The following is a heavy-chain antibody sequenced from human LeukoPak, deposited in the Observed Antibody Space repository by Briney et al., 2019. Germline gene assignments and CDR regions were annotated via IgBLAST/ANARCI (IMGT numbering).Heavy chain of an antibody. CDR2: ISAYNGNT. J-gene: IGHJ4*02. CDR1: GYTFTSYG. CDR3: ARVERPEIYVWGSYATYYFDY. D-gene: IGHD3-16*01. Sequence: GASVKVSCKASGYTFTSYGISWVRQAPGQGLEWMGWISAYNGNTNYAQKLQGRVTMTTDTSTSTAYMKLRSLRSDDTAVYYCARVERPEIYVWGSYATYYFDYWGQGTLVTVSS. V-gene: IGHV1-18*01.